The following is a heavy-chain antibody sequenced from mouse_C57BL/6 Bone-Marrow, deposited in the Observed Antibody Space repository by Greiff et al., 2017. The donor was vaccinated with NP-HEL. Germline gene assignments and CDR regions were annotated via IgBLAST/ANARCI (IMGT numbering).Heavy chain of an antibody. D-gene: IGHD1-1*01. J-gene: IGHJ1*03. CDR3: ARSGYYYGSSYWYFDV. V-gene: IGHV1-72*01. CDR2: IDPNSGGT. Sequence: VQLQQPGAELVKPGASVKLSCKASGYTFTSYWMHWVKQRPGRGLEWIGRIDPNSGGTTYNEKFKSKATLTVDKPSSTAYMQLSSLTSEDSAVYDCARSGYYYGSSYWYFDVWGTGTTVTVSS. CDR1: GYTFTSYW.